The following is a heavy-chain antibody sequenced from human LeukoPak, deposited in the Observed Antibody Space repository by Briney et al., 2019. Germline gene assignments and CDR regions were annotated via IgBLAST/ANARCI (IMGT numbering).Heavy chain of an antibody. CDR2: ISAYKGNT. CDR1: GYTFTSYG. J-gene: IGHJ6*02. Sequence: ASVKVSCKASGYTFTSYGISWVRQAPGQGLEWMGWISAYKGNTNYAQKLQGRVTMTTDTSTSTAYMELRSLRSDDTAVYYCARVLCSSTSCAYYCYGMDVWGQGTTVTVSS. CDR3: ARVLCSSTSCAYYCYGMDV. D-gene: IGHD2-2*01. V-gene: IGHV1-18*01.